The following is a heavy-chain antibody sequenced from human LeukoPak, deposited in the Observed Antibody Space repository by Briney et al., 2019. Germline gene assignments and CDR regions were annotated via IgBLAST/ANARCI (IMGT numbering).Heavy chain of an antibody. D-gene: IGHD6-13*01. CDR3: ARQQLLSLNVWFDP. CDR1: GGSISNRSYY. V-gene: IGHV4-39*07. J-gene: IGHJ5*02. Sequence: SETLSLTCIVSGGSISNRSYYWGWIRQPPGKGLEWIGCIFYSGSTWYNPSLKSRVTISVDTSKNQFSLKLSSVTAADTAVFYCARQQLLSLNVWFDPWGQGTLVTVSS. CDR2: IFYSGST.